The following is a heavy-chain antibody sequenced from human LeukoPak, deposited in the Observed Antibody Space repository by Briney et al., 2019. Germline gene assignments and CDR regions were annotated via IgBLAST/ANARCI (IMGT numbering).Heavy chain of an antibody. CDR2: INHSGST. J-gene: IGHJ3*02. CDR1: GGSFSGYY. D-gene: IGHD2-15*01. V-gene: IGHV4-34*01. CDR3: ARRYRDCSGGSCPRGAFDI. Sequence: PSETLSLTCAVYGGSFSGYYWSWIRQPPGKGLEWIGEINHSGSTNYNPSLKSRVTISVDTSKNQFSLKLSSVTAADTAVYYCARRYRDCSGGSCPRGAFDIWGQGTMVTVSS.